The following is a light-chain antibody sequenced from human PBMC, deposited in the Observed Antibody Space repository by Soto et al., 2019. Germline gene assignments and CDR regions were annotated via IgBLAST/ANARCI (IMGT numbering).Light chain of an antibody. CDR3: QQYYSTPPWT. J-gene: IGKJ1*01. Sequence: DIVMTQSPDSLAVSLGERATINCNSSQSVLYSSNNKNYLAWYQQKPGQPPKLLIYWASTRESGVPDRFSGSGSGTDFTLTISSLQAEDVAVYYCQQYYSTPPWTFGQGTKVDNK. CDR1: QSVLYSSNNKNY. CDR2: WAS. V-gene: IGKV4-1*01.